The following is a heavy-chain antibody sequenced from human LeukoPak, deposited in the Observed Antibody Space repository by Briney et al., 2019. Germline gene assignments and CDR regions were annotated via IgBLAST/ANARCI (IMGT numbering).Heavy chain of an antibody. CDR2: IIPIFGTA. D-gene: IGHD5-12*01. V-gene: IGHV1-69*06. Sequence: ASVKVSCKASGGTFSSYAISWVRQALGQGLEWMGGIIPIFGTANYAQKFQGRVTITADKSTSTAYMELSSLRSEDTAVYYCARGDSGYDTLAYYYYYMDVWGKGTTVTVSS. CDR3: ARGDSGYDTLAYYYYYMDV. J-gene: IGHJ6*03. CDR1: GGTFSSYA.